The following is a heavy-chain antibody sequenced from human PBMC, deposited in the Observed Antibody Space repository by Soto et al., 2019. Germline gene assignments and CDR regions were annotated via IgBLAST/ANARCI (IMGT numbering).Heavy chain of an antibody. CDR1: GLTFSSYA. J-gene: IGHJ5*02. Sequence: GGSLRLSCAASGLTFSSYAMSWVRQAPGRGLEWVAVISNTGLTTHYADSVKGRFTISRDNSKRTVYLQMNSLRVDDTAVYFCAKDPLWGQWLEYGYLDQWGQGNLVTVSS. V-gene: IGHV3-23*01. CDR3: AKDPLWGQWLEYGYLDQ. CDR2: ISNTGLTT. D-gene: IGHD6-19*01.